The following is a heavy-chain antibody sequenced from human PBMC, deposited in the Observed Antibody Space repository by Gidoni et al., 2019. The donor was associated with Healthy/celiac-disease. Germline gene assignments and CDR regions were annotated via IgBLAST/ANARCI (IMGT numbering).Heavy chain of an antibody. J-gene: IGHJ3*02. Sequence: EVQLVESGGGLVKPGGSLRLSCAASGFTFSNAWMSWVRQAPGKGLEWVGRIKSKTDGGTTDYAAPVKGRFTISRDDSKNTLYLQMNSLKTEDTAVYYCTTDPLSVPSPPLYCSGGSCYSAFDIWGQGTMVTVSS. CDR2: IKSKTDGGTT. D-gene: IGHD2-15*01. CDR1: GFTFSNAW. CDR3: TTDPLSVPSPPLYCSGGSCYSAFDI. V-gene: IGHV3-15*01.